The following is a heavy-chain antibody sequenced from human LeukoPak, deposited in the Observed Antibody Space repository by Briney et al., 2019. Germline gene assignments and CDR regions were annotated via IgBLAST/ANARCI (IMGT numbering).Heavy chain of an antibody. CDR1: GYSFSGYY. Sequence: ASVKVSCKASGYSFSGYYIHWVRQAPGQGLEWMGRINPKSGGTNYAQKFQGRVTMTRDTSISTAYMELSRLGSDDTAVYYCARGDYDILTGYPNSYFNYWGQGTLVTVSS. J-gene: IGHJ4*02. CDR2: INPKSGGT. D-gene: IGHD3-9*01. V-gene: IGHV1-2*06. CDR3: ARGDYDILTGYPNSYFNY.